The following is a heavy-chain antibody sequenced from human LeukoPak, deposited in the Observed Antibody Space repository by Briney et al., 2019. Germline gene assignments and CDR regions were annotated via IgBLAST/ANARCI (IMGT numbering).Heavy chain of an antibody. V-gene: IGHV1-18*01. Sequence: GASVKVSCKASGYTFTSYGISWVRQAPGQGLEWMGWISAYNGNTNYAQKLQGRVTMTTDTSTSTAYMELRSLRSDDTAVYYCARSYGSGYYVDSFDHWGQGTLVTVSS. CDR1: GYTFTSYG. CDR3: ARSYGSGYYVDSFDH. CDR2: ISAYNGNT. J-gene: IGHJ4*02. D-gene: IGHD3-22*01.